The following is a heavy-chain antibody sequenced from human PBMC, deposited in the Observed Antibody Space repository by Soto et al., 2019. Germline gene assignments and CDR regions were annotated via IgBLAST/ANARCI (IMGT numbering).Heavy chain of an antibody. Sequence: GGSLRLSCSVSGLTFSNYAMHWVRQAPGEGLEYVSAISSDGRDTFYGDSVRGRLTISRDNYKNTLFLHMNSLRPEDTAFYYCAASMTAVIPSYTKWGQGTLVTVSS. CDR1: GLTFSNYA. V-gene: IGHV3-64D*06. CDR2: ISSDGRDT. CDR3: AASMTAVIPSYTK. J-gene: IGHJ4*02. D-gene: IGHD4-4*01.